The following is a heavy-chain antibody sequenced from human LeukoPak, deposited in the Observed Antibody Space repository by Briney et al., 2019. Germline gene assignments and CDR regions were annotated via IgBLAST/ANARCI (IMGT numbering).Heavy chain of an antibody. CDR2: IRYDGSNK. Sequence: GGSLRLSCAASGFTFSSYGMHWVRQAPGKGLEWVAFIRYDGSNKYYADSVKGRFIISRDNSKNTVYLQMNSLRAEDTAVYYCARRLRGYFDYWGQGTLVTVSS. D-gene: IGHD4-17*01. CDR3: ARRLRGYFDY. CDR1: GFTFSSYG. J-gene: IGHJ4*02. V-gene: IGHV3-30*02.